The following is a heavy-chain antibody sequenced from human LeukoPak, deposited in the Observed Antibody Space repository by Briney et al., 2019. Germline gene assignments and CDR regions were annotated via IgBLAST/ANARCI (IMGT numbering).Heavy chain of an antibody. J-gene: IGHJ6*02. D-gene: IGHD1-26*01. Sequence: SQTLSLTCTVSGVSISSGSYYWSWIRQPAGKGLEWIGRIYTSGNTNYNPSLKSRVTISVDTSKNQFSLKLSSVTAADTAVYYYARDPVGAKFYYYYGMDVWGQGTTVTVSS. CDR2: IYTSGNT. CDR3: ARDPVGAKFYYYYGMDV. V-gene: IGHV4-61*02. CDR1: GVSISSGSYY.